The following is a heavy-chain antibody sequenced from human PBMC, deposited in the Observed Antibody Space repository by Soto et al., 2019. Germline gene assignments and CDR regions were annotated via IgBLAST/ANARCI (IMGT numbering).Heavy chain of an antibody. CDR1: GFNFDDYA. V-gene: IGHV3-9*01. CDR2: ISWNSGSI. J-gene: IGHJ4*02. Sequence: LRLSCAASGFNFDDYAMHWVRQAPGKGLEWVSGISWNSGSIGYADSVTGRFTISRDNAKNSLYLQMNSLRAEDTALYYCAKDMGGATVTTFDYWGQGTLVTVSS. CDR3: AKDMGGATVTTFDY. D-gene: IGHD4-17*01.